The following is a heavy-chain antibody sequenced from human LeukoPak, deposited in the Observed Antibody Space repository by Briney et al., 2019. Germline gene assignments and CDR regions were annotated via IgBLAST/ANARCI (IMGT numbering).Heavy chain of an antibody. CDR2: INPNSGGR. CDR1: VYTFTGYY. Sequence: ASVTVSRTGSVYTFTGYYMHWVRQAPRQGLGWVGWINPNSGGRNYAQKFQDRVTMTRDTSIRTAYMELSRLRSGGTAGYFCAREGGGVVTVLDAFDIWGQGTMVTVSS. J-gene: IGHJ3*02. V-gene: IGHV1-2*02. D-gene: IGHD3-3*01. CDR3: AREGGGVVTVLDAFDI.